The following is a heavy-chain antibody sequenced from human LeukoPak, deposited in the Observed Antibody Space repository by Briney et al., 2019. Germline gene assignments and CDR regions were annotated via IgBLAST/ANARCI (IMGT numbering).Heavy chain of an antibody. CDR3: ARDIVGAGLGTDAFDI. J-gene: IGHJ3*02. CDR1: GGSISSYY. D-gene: IGHD1-26*01. V-gene: IGHV4-38-2*02. CDR2: IYHSGST. Sequence: SETLSLTCTVSGGSISSYYWSWIRQPPGKGLEWIGSIYHSGSTYYNPSLKSRVTISVDTSKNQFSLKLSSVTAADTAVYYCARDIVGAGLGTDAFDIWGQGTMVTVSS.